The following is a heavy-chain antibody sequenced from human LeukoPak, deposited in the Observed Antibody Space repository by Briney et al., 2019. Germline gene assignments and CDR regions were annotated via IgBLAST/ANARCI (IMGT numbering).Heavy chain of an antibody. V-gene: IGHV4-38-2*01. D-gene: IGHD3-22*01. CDR1: GYSLSSGYY. CDR2: IYHSGST. CDR3: ARQSSSIDYYDSSGYYYGVAFGI. J-gene: IGHJ3*02. Sequence: PSETLSLTCAVSGYSLSSGYYWGWIRQPPGKGLEWIGSIYHSGSTYYNPSLKSRVTISVDSSKNQFSLKLSSVTAADTAVYYCARQSSSIDYYDSSGYYYGVAFGIWGQGTMVTVSS.